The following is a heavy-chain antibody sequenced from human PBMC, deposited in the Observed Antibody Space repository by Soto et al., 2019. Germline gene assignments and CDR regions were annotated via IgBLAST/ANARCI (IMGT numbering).Heavy chain of an antibody. CDR2: IYYSGST. V-gene: IGHV4-59*01. Sequence: QVQLQESGPGLVKPSETLSLTCTVSGGSISSYYWSWIRQPPGKGLEWIGYIYYSGSTNYNPSLKSRVTISVDTSKNQFSLKLSSVTAADTAVYYCARGFYGDCPNNYYYGMDVWGQGTTVTVSS. CDR3: ARGFYGDCPNNYYYGMDV. CDR1: GGSISSYY. D-gene: IGHD4-17*01. J-gene: IGHJ6*02.